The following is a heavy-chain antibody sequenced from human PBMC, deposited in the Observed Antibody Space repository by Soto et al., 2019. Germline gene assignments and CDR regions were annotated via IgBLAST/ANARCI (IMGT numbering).Heavy chain of an antibody. CDR2: IYYSGST. V-gene: IGHV4-39*01. Sequence: PSETLSLTCTVSGGSISSSSYYWGWIRQPPGKGLEWIGSIYYSGSTYYNPSLKSRVTISVDTSKNQFSLKLSSVTAADTAVYYCQRNHSGWSMYLDYWGQGTLVTVSS. CDR3: QRNHSGWSMYLDY. CDR1: GGSISSSSYY. J-gene: IGHJ4*02. D-gene: IGHD6-19*01.